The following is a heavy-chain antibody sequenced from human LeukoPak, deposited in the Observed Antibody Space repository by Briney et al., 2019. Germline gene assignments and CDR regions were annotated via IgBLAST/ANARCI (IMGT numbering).Heavy chain of an antibody. CDR1: GFTFSTSW. V-gene: IGHV3-7*01. J-gene: IGHJ4*02. CDR2: IKQDGGVI. D-gene: IGHD6-13*01. Sequence: GGSLRLSCAPSGFTFSTSWMRWVRQAPGKGLEWVANIKQDGGVIHYVDYVKGRFNMSRDNAKSSVFLQMNSVRAEDTAGYYCAREGGTSSWSPGYCDFWGQGTLVSVSS. CDR3: AREGGTSSWSPGYCDF.